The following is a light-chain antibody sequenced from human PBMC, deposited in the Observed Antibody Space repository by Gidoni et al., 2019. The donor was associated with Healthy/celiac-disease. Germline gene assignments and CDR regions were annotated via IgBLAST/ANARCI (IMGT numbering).Light chain of an antibody. CDR2: YAS. J-gene: IGKJ1*01. Sequence: EIVMTQSPATLSVSPGERATLSCRASQSVSSNLAWSQQKPGQAPRLLIYYASRRATGIPASFSGSGSGTEFTLTISSLQSEDFAVYYCQQYDNWPRTFGQGTKVEIK. V-gene: IGKV3-15*01. CDR1: QSVSSN. CDR3: QQYDNWPRT.